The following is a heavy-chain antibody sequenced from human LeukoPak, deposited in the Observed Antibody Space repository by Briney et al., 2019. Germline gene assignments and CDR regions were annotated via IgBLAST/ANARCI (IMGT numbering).Heavy chain of an antibody. CDR3: AVYYDSSGYGTAVDI. CDR1: GGTFSNFA. V-gene: IGHV1-69*13. D-gene: IGHD3-22*01. CDR2: IIPIFGTP. Sequence: SVKVSCKASGGTFSNFAINWVRQAPGQGLEWMGGIIPIFGTPRYAQNFEGRVTITADESTSTAYMELISLTSEDTAVYYYAVYYDSSGYGTAVDIWGQGTMVTVSS. J-gene: IGHJ3*02.